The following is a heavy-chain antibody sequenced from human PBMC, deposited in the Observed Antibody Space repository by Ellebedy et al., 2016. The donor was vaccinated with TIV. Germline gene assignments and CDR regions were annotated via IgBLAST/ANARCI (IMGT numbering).Heavy chain of an antibody. CDR1: GFTFSSYP. Sequence: PGGSLRLSCAASGFTFSSYPMLWVRQAPGKGLEWVSGIPGSGSPTTYADTVKGRFTISRDNSKSTLFLQMSGLRADDMAVYYCAGPPTVRRAGELGWFDAWGRGILVTVSS. J-gene: IGHJ5*02. D-gene: IGHD6-13*01. V-gene: IGHV3-23*01. CDR3: AGPPTVRRAGELGWFDA. CDR2: IPGSGSPT.